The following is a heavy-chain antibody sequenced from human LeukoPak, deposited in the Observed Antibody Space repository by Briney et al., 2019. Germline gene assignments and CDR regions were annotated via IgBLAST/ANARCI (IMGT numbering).Heavy chain of an antibody. Sequence: GGSLRLSCAASGSTVSSNYMSWVRQAPGKGLEWVSAISGSGGSTYYADSVKGRFTISRDNSKNTLYLQMNSLRAEDTSVYYCARGATVTTDWYFDLWGRGTLVTVSS. V-gene: IGHV3-23*01. J-gene: IGHJ2*01. D-gene: IGHD4-17*01. CDR1: GSTVSSNY. CDR3: ARGATVTTDWYFDL. CDR2: ISGSGGST.